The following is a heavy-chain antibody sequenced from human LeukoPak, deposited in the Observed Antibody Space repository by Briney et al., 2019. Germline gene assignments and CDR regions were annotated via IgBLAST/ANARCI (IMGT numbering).Heavy chain of an antibody. CDR3: AKDQTGSIAGASTGFDF. J-gene: IGHJ4*02. CDR1: GFTFNTYG. Sequence: GGSLRLSCAASGFTFNTYGMHWVRQAPGKGLEWVAVISYDGSEKYYADSVKGRFTISRDNSKNTLHLQMNSLRDEVTAMYYCAKDQTGSIAGASTGFDFWGQGALVTVSS. D-gene: IGHD6-13*01. V-gene: IGHV3-30*18. CDR2: ISYDGSEK.